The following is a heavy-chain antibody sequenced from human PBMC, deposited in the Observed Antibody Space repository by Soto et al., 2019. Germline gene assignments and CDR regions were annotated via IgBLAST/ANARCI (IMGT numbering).Heavy chain of an antibody. D-gene: IGHD6-19*01. Sequence: SGPTLVNPTQTLTLTCTFSGFSLSTSGVGVGWIRQPPGKALEWLALIYWNDDKRYSPSLKSRLTITKDTSKNQVVLTMTNMEAVDTATYYCAHISGIAVAGNFDYWGQGNRGTVSS. CDR3: AHISGIAVAGNFDY. J-gene: IGHJ4*02. CDR1: GFSLSTSGVG. CDR2: IYWNDDK. V-gene: IGHV2-5*01.